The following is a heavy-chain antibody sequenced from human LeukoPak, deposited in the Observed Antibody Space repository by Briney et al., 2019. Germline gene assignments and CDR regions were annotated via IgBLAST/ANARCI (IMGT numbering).Heavy chain of an antibody. J-gene: IGHJ5*02. Sequence: PGRSLRLSCAASGFIFSSYAMHWIRQAPGKGLEWVAVISYDGSNEFYADSVKGRFTISRDNSKNTLYLQMNSLRAEDTAVYYCAKDLKSTYQLLLNWFDPWGQGTLVTVSS. CDR1: GFIFSSYA. D-gene: IGHD2-2*01. CDR2: ISYDGSNE. CDR3: AKDLKSTYQLLLNWFDP. V-gene: IGHV3-30-3*01.